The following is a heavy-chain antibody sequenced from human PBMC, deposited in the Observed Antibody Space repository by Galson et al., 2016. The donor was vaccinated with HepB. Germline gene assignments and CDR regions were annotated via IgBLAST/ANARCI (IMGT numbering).Heavy chain of an antibody. V-gene: IGHV4-39*01. CDR1: GGSVSNNGPY. J-gene: IGHJ6*02. CDR3: ARHGRPYGLNV. D-gene: IGHD1-1*01. CDR2: FHYGGDT. Sequence: ETLSLTCSVSGGSVSNNGPYWAWIRQPPGKGLEWIGTFHYGGDTYYNASLKSRLSISMDTSKNQFSLTLNSVTATDTAVFYCARHGRPYGLNVWGQGTTVTVSS.